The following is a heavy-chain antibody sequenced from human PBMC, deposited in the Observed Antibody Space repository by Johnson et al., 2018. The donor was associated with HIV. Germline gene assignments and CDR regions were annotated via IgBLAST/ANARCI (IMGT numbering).Heavy chain of an antibody. J-gene: IGHJ3*02. CDR1: GFTFSSYG. D-gene: IGHD1-26*01. V-gene: IGHV3-30*02. CDR3: WKGLWGGIYPHDAYDI. CDR2: IRYDGSNK. Sequence: VQLVESGGGLVQPGGSLRLSCAASGFTFSSYGMHWVRQAPGKGLEWVAVIRYDGSNKYYADSVKGRCTISRDNSKNTLYLQMNSRRAEDTAVYYCWKGLWGGIYPHDAYDIWGQGTMVTVSS.